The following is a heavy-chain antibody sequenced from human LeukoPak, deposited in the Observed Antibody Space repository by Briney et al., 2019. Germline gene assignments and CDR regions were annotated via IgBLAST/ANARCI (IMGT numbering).Heavy chain of an antibody. CDR2: IYYSGST. CDR1: GGSISSYY. CDR3: ARVSSDPYGSGSYYFDY. J-gene: IGHJ4*02. Sequence: SETLSLTCTVSGGSISSYYWSWIRQPPGKGLEWIGYIYYSGSTNYNPSLKSRVTISVATSKNEFSLKLSSVTAADTAVYYCARVSSDPYGSGSYYFDYWGQGTLVTVSS. D-gene: IGHD3-10*01. V-gene: IGHV4-59*01.